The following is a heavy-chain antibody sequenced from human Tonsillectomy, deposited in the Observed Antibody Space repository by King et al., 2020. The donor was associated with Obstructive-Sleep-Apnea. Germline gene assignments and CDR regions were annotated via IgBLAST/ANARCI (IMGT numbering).Heavy chain of an antibody. D-gene: IGHD3-22*01. CDR2: ISYDGSNQ. CDR3: ARDQGYYDSSGYYFYFDY. CDR1: GFTFSSYA. Sequence: VQLVEAGGGVVQPGRALRLSCAASGFTFSSYAMHLVRQAPGKGVEWVAVISYDGSNQYYVESVKGRFTISRDNSENTLYLQMNSLRTEDTAVYYCARDQGYYDSSGYYFYFDYWGQGTLVTVSS. V-gene: IGHV3-30*04. J-gene: IGHJ4*02.